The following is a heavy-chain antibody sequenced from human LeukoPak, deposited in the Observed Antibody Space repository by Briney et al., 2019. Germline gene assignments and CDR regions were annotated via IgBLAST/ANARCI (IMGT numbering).Heavy chain of an antibody. D-gene: IGHD1-26*01. Sequence: GGSLRLSCAASGFIFSSYSMNWVRQAPGKGLEWVSYISSSGSTIYYADSVKGRFTISRDNAKNSLYLQMNSLRAEDTAVYYCASTRGGSYLKFDYWGQGTLVTVSS. CDR1: GFIFSSYS. CDR2: ISSSGSTI. CDR3: ASTRGGSYLKFDY. V-gene: IGHV3-48*04. J-gene: IGHJ4*02.